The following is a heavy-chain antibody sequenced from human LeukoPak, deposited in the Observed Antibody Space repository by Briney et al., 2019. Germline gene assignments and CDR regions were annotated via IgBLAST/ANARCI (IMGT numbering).Heavy chain of an antibody. D-gene: IGHD6-19*01. Sequence: ASVKVSCKAFGYTFTSYGISWVRQAPGQGLEWMGWISAYNGNTNYAQKLQGRVTMTADTSTSTAYMELRSLRSDDTAVYYCARDEVARPEWLPLTSNYYFDYWGQGTLVTVSS. CDR1: GYTFTSYG. J-gene: IGHJ4*02. CDR3: ARDEVARPEWLPLTSNYYFDY. CDR2: ISAYNGNT. V-gene: IGHV1-18*04.